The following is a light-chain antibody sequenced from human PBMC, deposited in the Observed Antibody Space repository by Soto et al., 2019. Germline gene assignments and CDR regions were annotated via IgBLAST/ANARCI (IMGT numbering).Light chain of an antibody. CDR2: GAS. CDR3: QQYNTWPRT. CDR1: QTVSTN. V-gene: IGKV3-15*01. Sequence: EIVLTQSPGTLSLSPGERATLSCRASQTVSTNLARYQQKPGQAPRLLINGASARAAGIPARFSGSGSGTEFTLTISSLQSEDFVLYYCQQYNTWPRTFGQGTKVDIK. J-gene: IGKJ1*01.